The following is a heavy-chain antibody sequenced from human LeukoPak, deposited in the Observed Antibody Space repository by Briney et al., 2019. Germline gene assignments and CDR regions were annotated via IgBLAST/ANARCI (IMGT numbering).Heavy chain of an antibody. Sequence: ASVKVSCKASGYTFTGYYMHWVRQAPGQGLEWMGWIIPNSGGTNYAQKFQGRVTMTRDTSISTAYMELSRLRSDDTAVYYCARDVPNCSSTSCPIDYWGQGTLVTVSS. CDR2: IIPNSGGT. D-gene: IGHD2-2*01. V-gene: IGHV1-2*02. CDR3: ARDVPNCSSTSCPIDY. J-gene: IGHJ4*02. CDR1: GYTFTGYY.